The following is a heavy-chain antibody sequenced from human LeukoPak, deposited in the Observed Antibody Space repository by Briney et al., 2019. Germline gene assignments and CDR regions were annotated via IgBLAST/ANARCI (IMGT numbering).Heavy chain of an antibody. D-gene: IGHD1-1*01. J-gene: IGHJ4*02. Sequence: GGSLRLSCAASGFTFSRYGMHWVRQAPGKGLEWVSFTRFDGKNKYYADSVKGRFTISKDSSKNTLYLQMNSLRAEDTAVYYCAKDAPERLGGGIFDYWGQGTLVTVSS. CDR2: TRFDGKNK. CDR1: GFTFSRYG. CDR3: AKDAPERLGGGIFDY. V-gene: IGHV3-30*02.